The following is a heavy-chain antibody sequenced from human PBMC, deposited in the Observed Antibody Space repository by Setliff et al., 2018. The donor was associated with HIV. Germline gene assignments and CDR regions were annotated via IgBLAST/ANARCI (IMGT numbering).Heavy chain of an antibody. Sequence: SETLSLTCTVSGGSFSSGIYYWSWIRQPAGKGLEWIGRIYTSGSTNYNPSLKSRVTISIDTSKNQFSLKLNSVTAADTAVYYCAGITVVTPYYFDYWGQGTQVTVSS. J-gene: IGHJ4*02. CDR3: AGITVVTPYYFDY. D-gene: IGHD2-21*02. V-gene: IGHV4-61*02. CDR2: IYTSGST. CDR1: GGSFSSGIYY.